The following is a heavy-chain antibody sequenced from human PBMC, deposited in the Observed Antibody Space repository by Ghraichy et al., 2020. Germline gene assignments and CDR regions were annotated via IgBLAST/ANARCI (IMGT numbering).Heavy chain of an antibody. J-gene: IGHJ4*02. CDR3: AKFRQRHFSGSSCYYFDS. D-gene: IGHD2-2*01. CDR2: ISGSGGST. Sequence: GGSLRLSCAASGFTFDIYAMTWVRQAPGRGLEWVSTISGSGGSTYYADSVKGRFTISRDNSKNTLYLQMNRLRAEDTAVYYCAKFRQRHFSGSSCYYFDSWGQGTLVTVSS. CDR1: GFTFDIYA. V-gene: IGHV3-23*01.